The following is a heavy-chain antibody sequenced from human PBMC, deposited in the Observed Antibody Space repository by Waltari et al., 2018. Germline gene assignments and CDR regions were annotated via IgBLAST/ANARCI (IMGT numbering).Heavy chain of an antibody. Sequence: QVQLVQSGAEVKKTGSSVKVSCRASGGTLSAYSIAWVRQAPGQGLEWVGVLITILRGVDPAQKFQGRLSLTTDEATNTAYMELSSLTNEDTVVYYCATVEYNFAWGCSWDVWGKGTTVTISS. D-gene: IGHD3-16*01. CDR1: GGTLSAYS. J-gene: IGHJ6*04. V-gene: IGHV1-69*05. CDR3: ATVEYNFAWGCSWDV. CDR2: LITILRGV.